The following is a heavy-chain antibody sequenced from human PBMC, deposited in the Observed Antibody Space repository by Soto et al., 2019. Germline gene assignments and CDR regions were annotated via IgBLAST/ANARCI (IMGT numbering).Heavy chain of an antibody. Sequence: PSETLSLTCTVSGGSISSYYWSWIRQLPGKGLEWIGYIYYTGTTTYNPSIKSRVTISVDSSKNQFSLNLTSVSAADTAVYYCARLGGFYQSLDSWGQGTLVTVSS. CDR3: ARLGGFYQSLDS. D-gene: IGHD3-22*01. J-gene: IGHJ5*01. CDR2: IYYTGTT. V-gene: IGHV4-59*08. CDR1: GGSISSYY.